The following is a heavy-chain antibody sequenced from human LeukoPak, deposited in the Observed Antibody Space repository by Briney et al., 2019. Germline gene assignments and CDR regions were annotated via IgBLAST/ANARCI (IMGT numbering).Heavy chain of an antibody. Sequence: GGSLRLSCAASGFTVSNSYMSWVRQAPGKGLEWVSFLYSGGATSYVDFVKGRFTISRDNSKNTLYLQMNSLRAEDTAVYYCGVRRDYSYFDYWGQGTLVTVSS. CDR3: GVRRDYSYFDY. D-gene: IGHD4-11*01. V-gene: IGHV3-66*01. CDR1: GFTVSNSY. CDR2: LYSGGAT. J-gene: IGHJ4*02.